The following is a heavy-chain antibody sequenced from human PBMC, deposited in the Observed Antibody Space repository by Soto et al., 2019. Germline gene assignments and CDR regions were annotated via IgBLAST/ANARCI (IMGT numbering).Heavy chain of an antibody. CDR1: GGSFSGYY. CDR3: ARLMGANLGIDY. D-gene: IGHD1-26*01. J-gene: IGHJ4*02. CDR2: INHSGST. Sequence: QVQLQQWGAGLLKPSETLSLTCAVYGGSFSGYYWSWIRQPPGKGLEWIGEINHSGSTNYNPSLKSRVPIAVDTSKNQFSLTLSSVTAADTAVYYCARLMGANLGIDYWGPGTLVTVSS. V-gene: IGHV4-34*01.